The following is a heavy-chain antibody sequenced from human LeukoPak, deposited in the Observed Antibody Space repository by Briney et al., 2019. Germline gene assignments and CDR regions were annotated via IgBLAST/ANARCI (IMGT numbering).Heavy chain of an antibody. D-gene: IGHD3-22*01. CDR2: ISAYNGNT. CDR3: AREGPLPLGGLIVVVNAFDI. J-gene: IGHJ3*02. V-gene: IGHV1-18*01. CDR1: GYTFTSYG. Sequence: ASVKVSCKASGYTFTSYGISWVRQAPGQGLEWMGWISAYNGNTNYAQKLQGRVTMTTDTSTSTAYMELRSLRSDDTAVYYCAREGPLPLGGLIVVVNAFDIWGQGTMVTVSS.